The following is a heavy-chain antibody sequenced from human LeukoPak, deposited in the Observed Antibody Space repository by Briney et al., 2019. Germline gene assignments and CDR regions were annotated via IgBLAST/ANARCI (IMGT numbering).Heavy chain of an antibody. CDR2: IIPIFGTA. Sequence: SVKVSYKASGGTFISYAISWVRQAPGQGLEWMGGIIPIFGTANYAQKFQGRVTITADESTSTAYMELSSLRSEDTAVYYCARSSLAYCGGDCYLGGNYWGQGTLVTVSS. D-gene: IGHD2-21*02. V-gene: IGHV1-69*01. CDR3: ARSSLAYCGGDCYLGGNY. J-gene: IGHJ4*02. CDR1: GGTFISYA.